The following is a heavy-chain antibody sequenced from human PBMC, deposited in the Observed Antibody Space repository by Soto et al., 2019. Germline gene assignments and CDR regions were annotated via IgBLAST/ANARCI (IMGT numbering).Heavy chain of an antibody. Sequence: PPETLSLTCAVDGGSFSGYYWSWISQHQGKGLEWIGEINASGSTTYNPSLKSRVTISVAPSKNPFSLKLTSVTAPATALYFFAKEIPHWRGSPTPLTPWAQGPPV. CDR1: GGSFSGYY. CDR3: AKEIPHWRGSPTPLTP. J-gene: IGHJ5*02. CDR2: INASGST. V-gene: IGHV4-34*01. D-gene: IGHD3-3*01.